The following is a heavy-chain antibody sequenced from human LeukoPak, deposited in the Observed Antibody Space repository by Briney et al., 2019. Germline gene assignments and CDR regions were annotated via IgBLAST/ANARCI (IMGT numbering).Heavy chain of an antibody. D-gene: IGHD2-15*01. CDR1: GYTFTSYD. CDR2: MNPNSGNT. J-gene: IGHJ6*02. V-gene: IGHV1-8*01. Sequence: ASVKVSCKASGYTFTSYDISLVRQATGQGLEWMGWMNPNSGNTGYAQKFQGRVTMTRNTFISTAYMELSSLRSEDTAVYYCARGRDIVVVVAATQRGLYYYGMDVWGQGTTVTVSS. CDR3: ARGRDIVVVVAATQRGLYYYGMDV.